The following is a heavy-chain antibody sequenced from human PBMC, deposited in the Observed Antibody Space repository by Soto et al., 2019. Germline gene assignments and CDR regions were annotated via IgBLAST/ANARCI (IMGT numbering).Heavy chain of an antibody. CDR1: GCTFTNFG. V-gene: IGHV1-18*01. D-gene: IGHD4-17*01. CDR3: ARDLDYGGNSEASDV. Sequence: ASVQVSCKASGCTFTNFGLSWVRQAPGQGLEWMGWISAYNGNTNYAQKFQGRVTMTTDTSTSTAYMERRSLRSDDTAMYYCARDLDYGGNSEASDVWGQGTMVPVSS. CDR2: ISAYNGNT. J-gene: IGHJ3*01.